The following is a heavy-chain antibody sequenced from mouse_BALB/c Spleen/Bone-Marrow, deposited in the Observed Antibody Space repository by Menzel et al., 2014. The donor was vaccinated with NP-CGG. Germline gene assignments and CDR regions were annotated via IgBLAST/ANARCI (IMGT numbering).Heavy chain of an antibody. V-gene: IGHV1-4*01. CDR1: GYTFTSYT. D-gene: IGHD2-14*01. CDR3: VRAAYYRYDEGAWFAY. J-gene: IGHJ3*01. Sequence: VQLVESGAELARPGASVKVSCKASGYTFTSYTMHWVKQRPGQGLEWIGYINPSSGYTNYNQKFKDKATLTADKSSSTAYMQLSSLTSEDSAVYYCVRAAYYRYDEGAWFAYWGQGTLVTVSA. CDR2: INPSSGYT.